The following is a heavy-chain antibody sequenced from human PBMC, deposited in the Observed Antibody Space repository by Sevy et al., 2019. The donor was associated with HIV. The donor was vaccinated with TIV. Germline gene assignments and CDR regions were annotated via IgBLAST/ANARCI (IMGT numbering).Heavy chain of an antibody. CDR1: GGSISSYY. CDR2: IYYSGST. V-gene: IGHV4-59*01. D-gene: IGHD3-9*01. Sequence: SETLSLTCTVSGGSISSYYWSWIRQPPGKGLERIGYIYYSGSTNYNPSLKSRVTISVDTSKNQFSLRLSSVTAADTAVYYCARVTGYYYDYMDVWGKGTTVTVSS. CDR3: ARVTGYYYDYMDV. J-gene: IGHJ6*03.